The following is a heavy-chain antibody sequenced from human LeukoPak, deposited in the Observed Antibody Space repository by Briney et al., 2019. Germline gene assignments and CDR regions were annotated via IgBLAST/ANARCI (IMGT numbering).Heavy chain of an antibody. Sequence: SETLSLTCAVYGGSFSGYYWSWIRQPPGKGLEWIGEINHSGSTNYNPSLKSRVTISVDTSKNQFSLKLSSVTAAGTAVYYCARVTASYDAFDIWGQGTMVTVSS. CDR3: ARVTASYDAFDI. J-gene: IGHJ3*02. CDR2: INHSGST. D-gene: IGHD2-21*02. V-gene: IGHV4-34*01. CDR1: GGSFSGYY.